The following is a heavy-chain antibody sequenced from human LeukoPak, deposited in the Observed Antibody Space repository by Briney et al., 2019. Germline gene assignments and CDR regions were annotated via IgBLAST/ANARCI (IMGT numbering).Heavy chain of an antibody. V-gene: IGHV3-23*01. CDR2: ISCSGGST. CDR1: GFTFRSYA. D-gene: IGHD1-26*01. Sequence: GGSLRLSCEASGFTFRSYAMSWVRQAPGKGLEWVAAISCSGGSTYYADSVKARYTISRDNSKNTLYVQMNSLRAEDTAVYYCAKSLGFSWSYPTGGDWGQGTLVTVSS. J-gene: IGHJ4*02. CDR3: AKSLGFSWSYPTGGD.